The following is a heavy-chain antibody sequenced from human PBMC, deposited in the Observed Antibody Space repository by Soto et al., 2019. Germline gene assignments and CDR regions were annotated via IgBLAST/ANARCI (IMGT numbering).Heavy chain of an antibody. Sequence: HVQLQQWGAGLLKPSETLSLTCAVYGGSFSGYYWRWIRQPPGKGLEWIGEINHSGSTNYNPSLKSRVTMSADTSKGQFSLKLSAVTAADTAVYYCARGRCSATYCYSNFDSWGQGTLVTVSS. D-gene: IGHD2-15*01. CDR3: ARGRCSATYCYSNFDS. J-gene: IGHJ4*02. CDR2: INHSGST. CDR1: GGSFSGYY. V-gene: IGHV4-34*01.